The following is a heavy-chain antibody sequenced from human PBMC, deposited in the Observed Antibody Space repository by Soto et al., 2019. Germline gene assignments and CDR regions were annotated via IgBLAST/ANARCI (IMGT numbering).Heavy chain of an antibody. CDR1: GGSIGSSSYY. CDR2: IYSSGST. V-gene: IGHV4-39*01. Sequence: PSETLSLTCTVSGGSIGSSSYYWGWIRQSPGKGLEWIGNIYSSGSTYCNTSLKSRVTISADTSKNQFSLTLRFVTAADTAVYYCARVRIDHEWFDPWGQGTLVTVSS. CDR3: ARVRIDHEWFDP. J-gene: IGHJ5*02.